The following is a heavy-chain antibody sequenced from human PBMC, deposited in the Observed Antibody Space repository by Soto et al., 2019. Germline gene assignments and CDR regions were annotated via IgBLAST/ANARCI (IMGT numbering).Heavy chain of an antibody. Sequence: GGSLSLSCAASGFNVSCNYMSWVRQAPGKGLEWVSAISGSGGSTYYADSVKGRFTISRDNSKNTLYLQMNSLRAEDTAVYYCAKDVGYSYGQEASYWGQGTLVTVSS. CDR2: ISGSGGST. J-gene: IGHJ4*02. CDR3: AKDVGYSYGQEASY. CDR1: GFNVSCNY. D-gene: IGHD5-18*01. V-gene: IGHV3-23*01.